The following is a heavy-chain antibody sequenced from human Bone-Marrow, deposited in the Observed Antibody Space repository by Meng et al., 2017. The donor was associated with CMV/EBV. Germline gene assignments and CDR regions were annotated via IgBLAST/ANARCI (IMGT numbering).Heavy chain of an antibody. D-gene: IGHD5-24*01. CDR3: ARDLEMATEGFDY. V-gene: IGHV3-30*03. J-gene: IGHJ4*02. Sequence: GESLKISCAASGFTFDSAWMNWVRQAPGKGLEWVAVISYDGSNKYYADSVKGRFTISRDNSKNTLYLQMNSLRAEDTAVYYCARDLEMATEGFDYWGQGTLVTVSS. CDR1: GFTFDSAW. CDR2: ISYDGSNK.